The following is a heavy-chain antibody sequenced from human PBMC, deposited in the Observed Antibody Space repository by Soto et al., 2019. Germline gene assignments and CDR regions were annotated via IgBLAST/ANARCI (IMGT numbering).Heavy chain of an antibody. Sequence: SETLSLTCTVSGGSISSYYWSWIRQPPGKGLEWIGYIYYSGSTNYNPSLKSRVTISVATSKNQFSLKLSSVTAADTAVYYCARHNIEGVPARRNYYYYMDVWGKGTTVTVSS. CDR3: ARHNIEGVPARRNYYYYMDV. CDR2: IYYSGST. V-gene: IGHV4-59*08. D-gene: IGHD2-2*01. CDR1: GGSISSYY. J-gene: IGHJ6*03.